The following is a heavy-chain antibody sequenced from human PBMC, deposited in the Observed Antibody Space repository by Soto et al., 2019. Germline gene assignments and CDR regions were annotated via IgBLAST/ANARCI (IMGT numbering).Heavy chain of an antibody. V-gene: IGHV3-30*18. CDR1: GFTFSSYG. Sequence: QVQLVESGGGVVQPGRSLRLSCAASGFTFSSYGMHWVRQAPGKGLEWVAVISYDGSNKYYADSVKGRFTISRDNSKNTLYLQMNSLRAEDTAVYYCAKDQYYYGSSGYYQLHYYYGMDVWGQGTTVTVSS. CDR3: AKDQYYYGSSGYYQLHYYYGMDV. CDR2: ISYDGSNK. J-gene: IGHJ6*02. D-gene: IGHD3-22*01.